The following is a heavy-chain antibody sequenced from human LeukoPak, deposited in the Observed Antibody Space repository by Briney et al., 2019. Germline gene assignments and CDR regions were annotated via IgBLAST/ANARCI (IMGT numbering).Heavy chain of an antibody. D-gene: IGHD5-12*01. J-gene: IGHJ4*02. CDR1: GFTFSSYG. CDR3: AKDDSGYDSGITDY. Sequence: GGSLRLSCAASGFTFSSYGMHWVRQVPGKGLEWVAVIWYDGSNKYYADSVKGRFTISRDNSKNTLYLQMNSLRAEDTAVYYCAKDDSGYDSGITDYWGQGTLVTVSS. CDR2: IWYDGSNK. V-gene: IGHV3-33*06.